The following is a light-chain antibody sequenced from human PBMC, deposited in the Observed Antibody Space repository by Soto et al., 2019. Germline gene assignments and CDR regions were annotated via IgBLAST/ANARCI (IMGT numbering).Light chain of an antibody. Sequence: SYELTQPTSVSVAPGQTARITCGGNNIGSKSVHWYQQKPGQAPVLVVYDGTDRASGIPERFSGSNSGNTATLTISGVEAGDEADYYCQVWDDTSDHVVFGGGTKVTVL. CDR1: NIGSKS. CDR3: QVWDDTSDHVV. J-gene: IGLJ2*01. CDR2: DGT. V-gene: IGLV3-21*02.